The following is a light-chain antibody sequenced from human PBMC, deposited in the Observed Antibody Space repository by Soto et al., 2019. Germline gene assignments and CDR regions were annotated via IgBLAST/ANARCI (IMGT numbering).Light chain of an antibody. CDR2: DVN. CDR3: TSYTTTTTVL. V-gene: IGLV2-14*01. J-gene: IGLJ2*01. Sequence: QSVLTQPASVSGSPGQSITISCTGTTNVIGNYNSVSWYQHHPGRAPKLMIYDVNDRPSGVSDRFSGSKSDNTAYLTISGLQTEDEADYYCTSYTTTTTVLFGGGTKLTVL. CDR1: TNVIGNYNS.